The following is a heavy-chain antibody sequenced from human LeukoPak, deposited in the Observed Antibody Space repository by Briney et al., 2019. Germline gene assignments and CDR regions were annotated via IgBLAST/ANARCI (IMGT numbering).Heavy chain of an antibody. V-gene: IGHV3-23*05. J-gene: IGHJ6*04. CDR1: GFTFTSYA. CDR3: TRADV. CDR2: INKSGGTT. Sequence: GGSLRLSCAASGFTFTSYAMSWVRQAPGKGLEWVSTINKSGGTTYYADSVKGRFTISRDDSKNTAYLQMNSLKTEDTAVYYCTRADVWGKGTTVTISS.